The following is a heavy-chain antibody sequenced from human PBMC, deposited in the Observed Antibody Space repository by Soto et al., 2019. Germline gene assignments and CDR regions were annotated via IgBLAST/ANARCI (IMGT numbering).Heavy chain of an antibody. CDR2: IKQDGSEK. V-gene: IGHV3-7*05. CDR1: GFTFSSYW. J-gene: IGHJ3*02. CDR3: ARVGYYDFWSGYYDPPDAFDI. Sequence: GGSLRLSCAASGFTFSSYWMSWVRQAPGKGLEWVANIKQDGSEKYYVDSVKGPVTISSDNAKNSLYLQMNSLRAEDTAVYYCARVGYYDFWSGYYDPPDAFDIWGQGTMVTVSS. D-gene: IGHD3-3*01.